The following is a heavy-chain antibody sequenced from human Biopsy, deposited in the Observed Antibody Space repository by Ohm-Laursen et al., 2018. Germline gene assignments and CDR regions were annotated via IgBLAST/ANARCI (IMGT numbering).Heavy chain of an antibody. V-gene: IGHV4-39*01. CDR1: GDYISTSTTYY. Sequence: SDTLSLTCTVSGDYISTSTTYYWAWLRQPPGKGLEWIGSIYNSEPTFYNPSLKSRVAISVDTSTNQFSLKVSSVTAADTALYYCARHPTGFWFDPWGHGTLVTVSS. J-gene: IGHJ5*02. CDR3: ARHPTGFWFDP. CDR2: IYNSEPT.